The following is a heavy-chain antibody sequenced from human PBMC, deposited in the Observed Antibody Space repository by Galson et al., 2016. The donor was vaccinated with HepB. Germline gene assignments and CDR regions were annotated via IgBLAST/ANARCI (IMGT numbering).Heavy chain of an antibody. D-gene: IGHD1-26*01. Sequence: SETLSLTCTVSGGSISSSHYYCGWIRQPPGKGLEWIGEVNHLEGATYNPSLKGRGTLSVDMSKSQFSLRLTSVTAADTAVYYCATYLGGIVRASDYWGQGTLVTVSS. CDR3: ATYLGGIVRASDY. J-gene: IGHJ4*02. CDR1: GGSISSSHYY. V-gene: IGHV4-39*07. CDR2: VNHLEGA.